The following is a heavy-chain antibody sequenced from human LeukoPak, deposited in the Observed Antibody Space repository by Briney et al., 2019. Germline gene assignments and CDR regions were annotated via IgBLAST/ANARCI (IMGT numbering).Heavy chain of an antibody. CDR3: ARLGVYCSSTSCYEGY. V-gene: IGHV1-46*01. CDR2: INPSGGST. J-gene: IGHJ4*02. Sequence: ASVKVSCKASGYTFTGYYMHWERQAPGQGLEWMGIINPSGGSTSYAQKFQGRVTMTRDMSTSTVYMELSSLRSEDTAVYYCARLGVYCSSTSCYEGYWGQGTLVTVSS. D-gene: IGHD2-2*01. CDR1: GYTFTGYY.